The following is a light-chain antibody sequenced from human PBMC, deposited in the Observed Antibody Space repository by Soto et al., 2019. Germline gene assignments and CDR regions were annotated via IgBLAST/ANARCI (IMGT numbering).Light chain of an antibody. CDR3: AAWADSLNGVI. CDR2: SNN. CDR1: SSNIGSNT. Sequence: QSVLTQPPSASGTPGQRVTISCSGSSSNIGSNTVNWYQQLPGTAPKLLIYSNNQRPSGVPHRFSGSKSGTSASLAISGLQSEYETDYYCAAWADSLNGVIFGGGTKLTVL. V-gene: IGLV1-44*01. J-gene: IGLJ2*01.